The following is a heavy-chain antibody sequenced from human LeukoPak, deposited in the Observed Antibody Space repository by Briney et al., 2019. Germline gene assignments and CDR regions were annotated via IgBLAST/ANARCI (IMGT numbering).Heavy chain of an antibody. J-gene: IGHJ4*02. CDR3: AKSARIVVVEDFDY. V-gene: IGHV3-30*18. D-gene: IGHD2-21*01. CDR1: GFTFSSYG. CDR2: ISYDGSNK. Sequence: PGGSLRLSCAASGFTFSSYGMHWVRQAPGKGLEWVAVISYDGSNKYYADSVKGRFTISRDNSKNTLYLQMNSLRAEDTAVYYCAKSARIVVVEDFDYWGQGTLVTFSS.